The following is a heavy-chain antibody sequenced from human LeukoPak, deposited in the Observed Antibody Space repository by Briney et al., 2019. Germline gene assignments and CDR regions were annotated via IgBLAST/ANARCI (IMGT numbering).Heavy chain of an antibody. Sequence: SEALSLTCTVSGGSISSYYWSWIRQPPGKGLEWIGYIYYSGSTNYNPALKSRVTMSVDTSKDQFSLTLISVTAADTAVYYCARDRYDTSVDGHWFFDLWGRGTLVTVSS. D-gene: IGHD3-22*01. CDR2: IYYSGST. V-gene: IGHV4-59*12. J-gene: IGHJ2*01. CDR1: GGSISSYY. CDR3: ARDRYDTSVDGHWFFDL.